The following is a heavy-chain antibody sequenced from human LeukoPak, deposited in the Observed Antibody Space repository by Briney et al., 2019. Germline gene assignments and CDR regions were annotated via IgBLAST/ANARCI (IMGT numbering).Heavy chain of an antibody. CDR3: ARAMVRGVTPSDYDY. CDR2: ISYDGSNK. J-gene: IGHJ4*02. Sequence: PGGSLRLSCAASGFTFSSYAMHWVRQAPGKGLEWVAVISYDGSNKKYGDSVKGRLTISRDNSKNTLYLQMNSLRAEDTAVYYCARAMVRGVTPSDYDYWGQGTLVTVSS. D-gene: IGHD3-10*01. CDR1: GFTFSSYA. V-gene: IGHV3-30*14.